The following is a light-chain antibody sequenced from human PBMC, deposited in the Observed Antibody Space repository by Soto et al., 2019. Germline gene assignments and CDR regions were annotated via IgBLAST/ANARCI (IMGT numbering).Light chain of an antibody. CDR3: SSFAGSFYWV. CDR2: EVS. Sequence: QSVLTQPPSASGSPGQSVTISCTGTSSDVGGYNYVSWYQQHPGKAPKLMIYEVSKRPSGVPDRFSGSKSGNTASLTVSGLQAEDEGDYYCSSFAGSFYWVFGGGTKLTVL. V-gene: IGLV2-8*01. CDR1: SSDVGGYNY. J-gene: IGLJ2*01.